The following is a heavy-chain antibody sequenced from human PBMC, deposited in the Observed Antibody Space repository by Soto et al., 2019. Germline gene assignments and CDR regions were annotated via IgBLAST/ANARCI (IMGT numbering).Heavy chain of an antibody. J-gene: IGHJ4*02. CDR2: IYHSGST. Sequence: VQLQESGPGLVKPSGPLSLSGTVSGGSISSSNWWGWVGQPQGKGLAWIGEIYHSGSTNYNPSLKSRVTISVDKSKNQFSLNLNSVTAADTAVYYCARGWGIAAAGSDYWGQGTLVTVSS. CDR1: GGSISSSNW. V-gene: IGHV4-4*02. D-gene: IGHD6-13*01. CDR3: ARGWGIAAAGSDY.